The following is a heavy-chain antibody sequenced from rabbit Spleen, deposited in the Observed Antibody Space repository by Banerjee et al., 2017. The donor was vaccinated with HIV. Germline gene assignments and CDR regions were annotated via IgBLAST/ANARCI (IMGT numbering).Heavy chain of an antibody. Sequence: QSLEESGGDLVKPGASLTLTCTASGFSFSSAYFVSWVRQAPGKGLEWIACIYAGSSGSTYSATWAKGRFTISKTSSTTVTLQMTSLTAADTATYFCARDTSSSFSSYGMDLWGPGTLVTVS. J-gene: IGHJ6*01. CDR2: IYAGSSGST. CDR3: ARDTSSSFSSYGMDL. CDR1: GFSFSSAYF. V-gene: IGHV1S40*01. D-gene: IGHD1-1*01.